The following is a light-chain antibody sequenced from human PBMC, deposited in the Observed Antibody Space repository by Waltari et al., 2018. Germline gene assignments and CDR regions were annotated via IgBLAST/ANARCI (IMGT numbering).Light chain of an antibody. CDR3: QSYDSSNNV. Sequence: NFILTQPHSVSESPGKTVTISCTRSSGSIASDYVPWYQPRPGSAPTTVIYEDTQRPSGVPYRFSGSIDSSSNSASLTISGLKTEDEADYYCQSYDSSNNVFGSGTKLTVL. J-gene: IGLJ6*01. CDR2: EDT. CDR1: SGSIASDY. V-gene: IGLV6-57*03.